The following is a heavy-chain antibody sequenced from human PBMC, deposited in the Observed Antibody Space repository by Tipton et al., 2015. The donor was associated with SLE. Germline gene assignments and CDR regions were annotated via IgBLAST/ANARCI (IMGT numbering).Heavy chain of an antibody. D-gene: IGHD3-16*01. CDR2: ISSGAGTI. J-gene: IGHJ4*02. CDR1: GFTFSNYE. CDR3: AREPSNGLFSDYFDY. V-gene: IGHV3-48*03. Sequence: SLRLSCAASGFTFSNYEMNWVRQAPGKGLEWISYISSGAGTIYYADSVKGRFTISRDNTKNSLYLQMDSLRADDTAFYYCAREPSNGLFSDYFDYWGQGTLVTVSS.